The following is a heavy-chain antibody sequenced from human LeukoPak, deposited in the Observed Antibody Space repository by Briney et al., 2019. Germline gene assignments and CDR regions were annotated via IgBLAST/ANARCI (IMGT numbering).Heavy chain of an antibody. CDR3: ARPGPELERRFYYYYMDV. D-gene: IGHD1-1*01. V-gene: IGHV1-69*05. Sequence: GASVKVSCKASGGTFSSYAISWVRQAPGQGLEWMGGIIPIFGTANYAQKFQGRVTITTDESTSTAYMELSSLRSEDTAVYYCARPGPELERRFYYYYMDVWGKGTTVTVSS. CDR1: GGTFSSYA. J-gene: IGHJ6*03. CDR2: IIPIFGTA.